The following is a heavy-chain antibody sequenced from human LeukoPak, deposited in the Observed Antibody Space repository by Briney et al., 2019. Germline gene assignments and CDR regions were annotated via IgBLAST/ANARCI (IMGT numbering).Heavy chain of an antibody. CDR2: MNPNSGNT. CDR3: ARGRRYCSGGSCDSSVFDY. J-gene: IGHJ4*02. CDR1: GYTFTSYD. D-gene: IGHD2-15*01. Sequence: GASVKVSCKASGYTFTSYDINWVRRATGQGLEWMGWMNPNSGNTGYAQKFQGRVTMTRNTSISTAYMELSSLRSEDTAVYYCARGRRYCSGGSCDSSVFDYWGQGTLVTVSS. V-gene: IGHV1-8*01.